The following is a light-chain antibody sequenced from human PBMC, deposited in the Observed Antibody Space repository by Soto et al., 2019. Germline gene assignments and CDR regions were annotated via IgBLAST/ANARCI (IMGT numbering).Light chain of an antibody. V-gene: IGKV3-15*01. CDR1: QSVSDK. Sequence: EIVMTQSPATLSVSPGERATLSCRASQSVSDKSAWYQQKPGQAPRLLIFGASTRATGIPARFSGSGSGTEFTLTISSLQSEDFAVYFCQQYNSWPPYTFGQGTKLE. CDR2: GAS. CDR3: QQYNSWPPYT. J-gene: IGKJ2*01.